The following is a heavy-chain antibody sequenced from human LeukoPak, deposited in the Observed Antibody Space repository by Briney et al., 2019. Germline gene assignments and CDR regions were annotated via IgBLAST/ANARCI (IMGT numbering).Heavy chain of an antibody. V-gene: IGHV4-4*07. CDR3: ARHGGGYCSSTSCSHFDY. CDR1: GGSISSYY. D-gene: IGHD2-2*01. CDR2: IYTSGST. J-gene: IGHJ4*02. Sequence: PSETLSLTCTVSGGSISSYYWSWIRQPAGKGLEWIGRIYTSGSTNYNPSLKSRVTMSVDTSKNQFSLKLSSVTAADTAVYYCARHGGGYCSSTSCSHFDYWGQGTLVTVSS.